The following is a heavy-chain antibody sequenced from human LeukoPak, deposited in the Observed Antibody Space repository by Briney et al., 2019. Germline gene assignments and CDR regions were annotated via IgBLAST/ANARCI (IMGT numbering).Heavy chain of an antibody. Sequence: GGSLRLSCAASGFTVSSNYVSWVRQAPGKGLEWVSVIYSGGSTYYADSVKGRFTISRDNSKNTLYLQMNSLRAEDTAVYYCARSGKWGYYGSGSYYGMDVWGQGTTVTVSS. J-gene: IGHJ6*02. CDR2: IYSGGST. CDR1: GFTVSSNY. D-gene: IGHD3-10*01. V-gene: IGHV3-66*01. CDR3: ARSGKWGYYGSGSYYGMDV.